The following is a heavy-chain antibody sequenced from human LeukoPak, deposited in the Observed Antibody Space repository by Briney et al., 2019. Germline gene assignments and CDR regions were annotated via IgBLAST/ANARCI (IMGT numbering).Heavy chain of an antibody. J-gene: IGHJ6*02. D-gene: IGHD4-17*01. CDR1: GFTFSSYW. Sequence: GGSLRLSCAASGFTFSSYWMSWVRQAPGKGLEWVANIKQDGSEKYYVDSVKGRFTISRDNAKNSLYLQMNSLRAEDTAVYYCARRNGDYYYYYGMDVWGQGTTVTVSS. CDR3: ARRNGDYYYYYGMDV. V-gene: IGHV3-7*03. CDR2: IKQDGSEK.